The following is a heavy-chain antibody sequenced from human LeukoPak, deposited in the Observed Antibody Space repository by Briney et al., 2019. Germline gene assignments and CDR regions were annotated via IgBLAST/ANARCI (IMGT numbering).Heavy chain of an antibody. J-gene: IGHJ4*02. CDR2: ISYDGSNK. D-gene: IGHD6-19*01. CDR1: GFTFSSYG. V-gene: IGHV3-30*18. CDR3: AKSTPSIYSSGWSNPTDY. Sequence: PGGSLRLSCAASGFTFSSYGMHWVRQAPGKGLEWVAVISYDGSNKYYADSVKGRFTISRDNSKNTLYLQMNSLRAEDTAVYYCAKSTPSIYSSGWSNPTDYWGQGTLVTVSS.